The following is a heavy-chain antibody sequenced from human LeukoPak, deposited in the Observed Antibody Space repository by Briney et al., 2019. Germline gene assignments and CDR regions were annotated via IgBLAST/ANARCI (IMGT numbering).Heavy chain of an antibody. Sequence: PSETLSLTCTVSGGSISSGGHYWSWIRQHPGKGLEWIGYIYYSGSTSYNPSLNSRVTISVDTSKNQFSLNLTSVTAADTAVYYCAKASWVSSADAVLWGQGTVVTVS. CDR3: AKASWVSSADAVL. V-gene: IGHV4-31*03. J-gene: IGHJ4*02. CDR2: IYYSGST. CDR1: GGSISSGGHY. D-gene: IGHD2-8*01.